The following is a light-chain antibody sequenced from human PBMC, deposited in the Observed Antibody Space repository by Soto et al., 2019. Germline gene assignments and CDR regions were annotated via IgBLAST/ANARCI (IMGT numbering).Light chain of an antibody. CDR1: QSISNY. J-gene: IGKJ1*01. CDR2: GAS. V-gene: IGKV3-20*01. Sequence: EIVLTQSPATLSLSPGERATLSCRASQSISNYLAWYQQKPGQAPRLLIYGASSRAAGIPDRFSGSGSGTDFTLTITRLEPEDFAVYYCQQYGRSLITFGQGTKVDIK. CDR3: QQYGRSLIT.